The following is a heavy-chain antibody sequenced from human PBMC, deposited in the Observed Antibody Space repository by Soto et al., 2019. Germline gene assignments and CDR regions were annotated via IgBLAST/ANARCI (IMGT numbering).Heavy chain of an antibody. CDR3: ARARWLQEIDY. Sequence: GGSLRLSCAASGFTFSSYSMNWVRQAPGKGLEWVSSISSSSSYIYYADSVKGRFTISRDNAKNSLYLQMNSLRAEDTAVYYCARARWLQEIDYWGQGTLVTVSS. CDR1: GFTFSSYS. D-gene: IGHD5-12*01. CDR2: ISSSSSYI. J-gene: IGHJ4*02. V-gene: IGHV3-21*01.